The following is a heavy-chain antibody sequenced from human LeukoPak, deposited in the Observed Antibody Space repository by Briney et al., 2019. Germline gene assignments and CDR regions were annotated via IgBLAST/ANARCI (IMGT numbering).Heavy chain of an antibody. V-gene: IGHV5-51*01. CDR2: IYPGDSDT. CDR1: GYSFTSYW. CDR3: ARRYYYDTSGYYGSHDAFDI. D-gene: IGHD3-22*01. Sequence: GESLNISCKGSGYSFTSYWIAWVRQMPGKGLEWMGIIYPGDSDTRYSPSFQGQVTISADKSISTAYVQCSSLRASDTAMYYCARRYYYDTSGYYGSHDAFDIWGQGTMVTVSS. J-gene: IGHJ3*02.